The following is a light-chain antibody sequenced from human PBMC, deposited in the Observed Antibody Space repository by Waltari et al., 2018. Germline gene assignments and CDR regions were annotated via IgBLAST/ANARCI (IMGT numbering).Light chain of an antibody. J-gene: IGLJ3*02. CDR1: DTSY. CDR3: ALYMGSGIWV. Sequence: QTVVTQEPSLSVSPGGTVTLSDTSYATWYKQTPGHPPRTLVSKGNSRSSGVPDRFSGSILGNKAALTITGAQADDESDYYCALYMGSGIWVFGGGTRLTVL. CDR2: KGN. V-gene: IGLV8-61*01.